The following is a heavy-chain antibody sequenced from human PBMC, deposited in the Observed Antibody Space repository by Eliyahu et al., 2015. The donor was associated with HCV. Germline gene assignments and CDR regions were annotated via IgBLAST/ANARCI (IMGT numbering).Heavy chain of an antibody. CDR1: GYSISSGYY. D-gene: IGHD4-17*01. J-gene: IGHJ4*02. CDR2: IYRSGST. CDR3: ARDYGDYHFYFHY. Sequence: QVQLQESGPGLVKPSETLSLTCXVSGYSISSGYYWGWIRQPPGKGLEWIGSIYRSGSTYYNPSLKSRVTISLDTSKNQFSLKLSSVTAADTAVYYCARDYGDYHFYFHYWGQGTLVTVSS. V-gene: IGHV4-38-2*02.